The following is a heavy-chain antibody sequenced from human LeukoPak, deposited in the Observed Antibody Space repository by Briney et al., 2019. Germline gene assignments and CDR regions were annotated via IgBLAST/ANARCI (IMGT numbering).Heavy chain of an antibody. D-gene: IGHD3-16*01. CDR2: IYYSGST. Sequence: KTSETLSLTWTLSGGSISSYYWSWIRQPPGKGLEWIGYIYYSGSTNYNPSLKSRVTISVDTSKNQFSLKLSSVTAADTAVYYCARHGGFFQDYWGQGTLVTVSS. CDR3: ARHGGFFQDY. V-gene: IGHV4-59*01. CDR1: GGSISSYY. J-gene: IGHJ4*02.